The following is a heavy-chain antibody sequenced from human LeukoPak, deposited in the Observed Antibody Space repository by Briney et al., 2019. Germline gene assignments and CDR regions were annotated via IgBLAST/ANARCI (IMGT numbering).Heavy chain of an antibody. CDR3: ARRAAAPASDWYFDL. CDR2: IYYSGST. V-gene: IGHV4-59*01. Sequence: SGTLSLTCTVSGGSISSYYWSWIRQPPGKGLEWIGYIYYSGSTNYNPSLKSRVTISVDTSKNQFSLKLSSVTAADTAVYYCARRAAAPASDWYFDLWGRGTLVTVSS. D-gene: IGHD6-13*01. J-gene: IGHJ2*01. CDR1: GGSISSYY.